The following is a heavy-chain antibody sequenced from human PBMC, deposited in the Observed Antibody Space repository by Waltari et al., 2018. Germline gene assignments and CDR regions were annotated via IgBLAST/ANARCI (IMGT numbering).Heavy chain of an antibody. CDR1: GYIFTSYG. J-gene: IGHJ3*01. CDR2: ISTTSGKT. CDR3: ARGIGAAGHGAFDV. D-gene: IGHD3-3*01. V-gene: IGHV1-18*01. Sequence: QVQMVQSGKEVKKPGASVTVSCKASGYIFTSYGISWVRQAPGQGLEWMGWISTTSGKTKYAHEFQDRVTVTTDTSASTVYMEVRSLRKDYTAIYYCARGIGAAGHGAFDVWGQGTMVTVSS.